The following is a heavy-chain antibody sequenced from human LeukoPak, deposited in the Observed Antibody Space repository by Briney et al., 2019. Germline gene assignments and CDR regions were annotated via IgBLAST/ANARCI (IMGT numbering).Heavy chain of an antibody. CDR1: GFTFSWYW. V-gene: IGHV3-23*01. CDR3: AKTAVAGTDFDY. CDR2: ISGSGGST. J-gene: IGHJ4*02. Sequence: GGSLRLSCAASGFTFSWYWMNWVRQAPGKGLEWVSAISGSGGSTYYADSVKGRFTISRDNSKNTLYLQMNSLRAEDTAVYYCAKTAVAGTDFDYWGQGTLVTVSS. D-gene: IGHD6-19*01.